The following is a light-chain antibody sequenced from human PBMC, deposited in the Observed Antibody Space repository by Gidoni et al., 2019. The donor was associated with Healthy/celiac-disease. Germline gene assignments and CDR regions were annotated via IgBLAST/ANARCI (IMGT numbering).Light chain of an antibody. Sequence: DIQMTQSPPTLSAFVGDRVTITCRASQSISSWLAWYQQQPGKAPNLLISTASTLESGVPSRFSGSGAGTEFALTISSLQPDDFATYYCKQYSSYSWTFGQGTKVEIK. CDR3: KQYSSYSWT. V-gene: IGKV1-5*03. CDR2: TAS. J-gene: IGKJ1*01. CDR1: QSISSW.